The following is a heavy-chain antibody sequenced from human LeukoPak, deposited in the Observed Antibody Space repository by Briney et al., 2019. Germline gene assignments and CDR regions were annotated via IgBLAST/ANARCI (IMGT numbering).Heavy chain of an antibody. Sequence: GGSLRLSCAASGFTFSSYAMSWVRQAPGKGLEWVSAISGSGGSTYYADSVKGRFTISRGNSKNTLYLQMNSLRAEDTAVYYCAKESAPVTFYSSGWYSWGQGTLVTVSS. J-gene: IGHJ4*02. CDR3: AKESAPVTFYSSGWYS. CDR1: GFTFSSYA. D-gene: IGHD6-19*01. CDR2: ISGSGGST. V-gene: IGHV3-23*01.